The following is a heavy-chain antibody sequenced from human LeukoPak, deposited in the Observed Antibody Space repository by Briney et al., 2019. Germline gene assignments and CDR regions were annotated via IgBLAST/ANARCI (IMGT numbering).Heavy chain of an antibody. D-gene: IGHD2-21*02. J-gene: IGHJ5*02. V-gene: IGHV3-23*01. Sequence: GSLRLSCAASGFTFSSYAMSWVRQAPGKGLEWVSAISGSGGTTYYADSVKGRFTISRDNYKTKLFLKMNSLRAEDTALYYCAKGYCASFTCYSRFDPWGQGTLVTVSS. CDR3: AKGYCASFTCYSRFDP. CDR2: ISGSGGTT. CDR1: GFTFSSYA.